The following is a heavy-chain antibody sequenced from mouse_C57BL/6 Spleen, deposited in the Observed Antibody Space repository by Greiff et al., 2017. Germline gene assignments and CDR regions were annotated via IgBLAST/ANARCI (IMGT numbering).Heavy chain of an antibody. CDR1: GFTFSSYA. CDR2: ISDGGSYT. CDR3: ARGIYDGYYFGY. D-gene: IGHD2-3*01. V-gene: IGHV5-4*03. J-gene: IGHJ2*01. Sequence: EVMLVESGGGLVKPGGSLKLSCAASGFTFSSYAMSWVRQTPEKRLEWVATISDGGSYTDYPDNVKGRITISRDNAKNNLYLQMSHLKSEDTAMYYCARGIYDGYYFGYWGQGTTLTVSS.